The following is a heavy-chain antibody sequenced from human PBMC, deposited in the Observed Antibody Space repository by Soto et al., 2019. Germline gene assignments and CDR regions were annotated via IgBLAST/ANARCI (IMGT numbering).Heavy chain of an antibody. J-gene: IGHJ4*02. V-gene: IGHV3-33*01. CDR3: ARDKFAYYDSSGYGAPGY. CDR2: ILYDGSNK. Sequence: GGSLRLSCAASGFTFSSYGMHWVRQAPGKGLEWVAVILYDGSNKYYADSVKVRFTISRDNSKNTLYLQMNSLRAEDTAVYYCARDKFAYYDSSGYGAPGYWGQGTLVTVS. CDR1: GFTFSSYG. D-gene: IGHD3-22*01.